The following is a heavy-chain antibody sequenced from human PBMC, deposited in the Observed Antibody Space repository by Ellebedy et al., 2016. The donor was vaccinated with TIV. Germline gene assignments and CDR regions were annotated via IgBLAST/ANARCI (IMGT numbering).Heavy chain of an antibody. Sequence: GGSLRLSXVASGVTVTSNYMSWVRQAPGKGLEWVSVIYSGGSMFYADSVKGRFTISRDDSKNTLYLQMNSLRVEDTAVYYCARGINAPPLDAFDLWGQGTMVTVSS. CDR1: GVTVTSNY. D-gene: IGHD3-16*01. J-gene: IGHJ3*01. CDR2: IYSGGSM. V-gene: IGHV3-53*01. CDR3: ARGINAPPLDAFDL.